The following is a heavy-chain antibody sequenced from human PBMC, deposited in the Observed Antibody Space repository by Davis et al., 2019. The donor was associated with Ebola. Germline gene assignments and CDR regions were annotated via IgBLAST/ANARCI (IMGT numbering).Heavy chain of an antibody. V-gene: IGHV4-59*01. Sequence: MPSETLSLTCTVSGGSISSYYWSRIRQPPGKGLEWIGYIYYSGSTKNNPSLKSRVTISVDTSKNQFSLKLSSVTTADTAVYYCAREMATIIDNWGQGTLVTVSS. CDR2: IYYSGST. D-gene: IGHD5-24*01. CDR1: GGSISSYY. CDR3: AREMATIIDN. J-gene: IGHJ4*02.